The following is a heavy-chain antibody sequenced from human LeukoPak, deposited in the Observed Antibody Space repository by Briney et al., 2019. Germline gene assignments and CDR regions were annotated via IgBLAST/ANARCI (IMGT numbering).Heavy chain of an antibody. J-gene: IGHJ5*02. Sequence: GGSLRLSCAASGFTFSSCGMHWVRKAPGMGLEWVAFIRYDGGNKYYADSVKGRFTISRDNSKNTLYLQMNSLRAEDTAVYYCAKEVLRYCSSTSCLNWFDPWGQGTLVTVSS. CDR3: AKEVLRYCSSTSCLNWFDP. V-gene: IGHV3-30*02. CDR1: GFTFSSCG. D-gene: IGHD2-2*01. CDR2: IRYDGGNK.